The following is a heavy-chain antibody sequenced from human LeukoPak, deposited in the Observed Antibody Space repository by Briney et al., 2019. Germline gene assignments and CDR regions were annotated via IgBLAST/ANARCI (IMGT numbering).Heavy chain of an antibody. Sequence: GGSLRLSCAASGFTFSSYSMNWVRQAPGKGLEWVSYISSSSSTIYYADSVKGRFTISRDNAKNSLYLQMNSLRAEDTAVYYCARGVYYDFWSGPDAFDTWGQGTMVTVSS. CDR2: ISSSSSTI. V-gene: IGHV3-48*01. D-gene: IGHD3-3*01. CDR3: ARGVYYDFWSGPDAFDT. J-gene: IGHJ3*02. CDR1: GFTFSSYS.